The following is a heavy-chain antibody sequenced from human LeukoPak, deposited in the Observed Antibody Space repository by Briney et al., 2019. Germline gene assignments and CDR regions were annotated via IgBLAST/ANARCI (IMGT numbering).Heavy chain of an antibody. J-gene: IGHJ3*02. D-gene: IGHD1-26*01. CDR1: GGSISITNYY. CDR3: ASPTGHFLVGATTEDDAFDI. V-gene: IGHV4-39*07. CDR2: IYYDGST. Sequence: PSETLSLTCTVSGGSISITNYYWGWIPQPPGKGLEWIGNIYYDGSTYYNPSLKSRVTISLDTSKNQFYLKLSSVPAADTAVYYCASPTGHFLVGATTEDDAFDIWGQGTMVTVSS.